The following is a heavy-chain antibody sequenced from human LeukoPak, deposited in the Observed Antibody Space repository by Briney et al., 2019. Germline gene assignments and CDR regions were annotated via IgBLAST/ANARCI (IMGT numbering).Heavy chain of an antibody. V-gene: IGHV4-38-2*02. CDR3: ARVMDQQMDRAFDY. D-gene: IGHD6-13*01. Sequence: SETLSLTRTVSGYSISSGYYWGWIRQPPGKGLGWIGSIYLSGSTYYNPSLKSRVTMSVDTSKNQFSLKLSSVTAADTAVYYCARVMDQQMDRAFDYWGQGTLVTVSS. CDR2: IYLSGST. CDR1: GYSISSGYY. J-gene: IGHJ4*02.